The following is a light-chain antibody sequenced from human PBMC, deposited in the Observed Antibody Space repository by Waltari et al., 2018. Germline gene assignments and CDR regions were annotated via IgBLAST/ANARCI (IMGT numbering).Light chain of an antibody. CDR1: QDIGSW. CDR3: QQANSFPIT. J-gene: IGKJ5*01. V-gene: IGKV1D-12*01. CDR2: AAS. Sequence: DIQMTPSPSSVSASVGDRVTLTCRASQDIGSWLAWLQQKPGKAPKLLIYAASTLQSGVPSRFSGSGSGTDFTLTISSLQPEDFATYFCQQANSFPITFGQGTRLEIK.